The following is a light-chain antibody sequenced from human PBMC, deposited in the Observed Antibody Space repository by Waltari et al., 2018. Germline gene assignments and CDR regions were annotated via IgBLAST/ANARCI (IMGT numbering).Light chain of an antibody. V-gene: IGKV1-5*03. CDR2: KAS. Sequence: DIQMTQSPSTLSASVGDRVTLTCRASQSISTWLAWYQQKPGKAPNLLIYKASNLESGVPSRFSGSGSGTEFILTTSSLQPDDFATYYCQQYSTYYTFGQGTKLEIK. J-gene: IGKJ2*01. CDR3: QQYSTYYT. CDR1: QSISTW.